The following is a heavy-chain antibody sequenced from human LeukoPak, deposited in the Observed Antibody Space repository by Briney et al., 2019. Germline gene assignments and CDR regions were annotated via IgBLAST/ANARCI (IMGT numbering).Heavy chain of an antibody. CDR1: GYSFTSYW. D-gene: IGHD5-18*01. CDR3: ARVSGYSYGPFDF. CDR2: IYPGDSDT. V-gene: IGHV5-51*01. J-gene: IGHJ4*02. Sequence: PGESLKISCKGSGYSFTSYWNGWVRQMPGKGLEWMGIIYPGDSDTRYSPSFQGQVTISADKSISTAYLQWSSLKTSDTAMYYCARVSGYSYGPFDFWGQGTLVTVSS.